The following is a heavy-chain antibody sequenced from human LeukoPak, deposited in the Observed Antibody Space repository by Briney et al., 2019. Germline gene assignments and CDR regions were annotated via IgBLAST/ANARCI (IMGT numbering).Heavy chain of an antibody. CDR3: ASSRGLLWFGE. D-gene: IGHD3-10*01. V-gene: IGHV5-51*01. CDR2: IYPGDSDT. CDR1: GYSFSSYW. J-gene: IGHJ4*02. Sequence: GESLKISCKGSGYSFSSYWIGWVRQMPGKGLEWLGIIYPGDSDTRYSPSFEGQVTISADKSISTAYLQWSCLKASDTAMYYCASSRGLLWFGEWGQGTLVTVSS.